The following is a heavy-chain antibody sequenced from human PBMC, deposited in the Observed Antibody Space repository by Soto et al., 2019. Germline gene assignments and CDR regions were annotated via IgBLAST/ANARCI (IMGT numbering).Heavy chain of an antibody. CDR1: GFTFSSYS. Sequence: PGGSLRLSCAASGFTFSSYSMNWVRQAPGKGLEWVSSISSSSSYIYYADSVKGRFTISRDNAKNSLYLQMNSLRAEDTAVYYCARENRNYYDSSGYGYWGQGTLVTVSS. D-gene: IGHD3-22*01. CDR2: ISSSSSYI. J-gene: IGHJ4*02. CDR3: ARENRNYYDSSGYGY. V-gene: IGHV3-21*01.